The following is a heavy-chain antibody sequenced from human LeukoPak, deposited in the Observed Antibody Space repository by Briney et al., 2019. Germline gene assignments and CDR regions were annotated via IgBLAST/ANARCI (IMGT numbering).Heavy chain of an antibody. CDR3: ARPTTVTLDY. Sequence: GGSLRLSCAASGFTFSSYSMNWVRQAPGKGLEWVSSISSSSSYIYYADSVKGRFTISRDNAKNSLYLQMNSLRDEDTAVYYCARPTTVTLDYWGQGTLVTVSS. J-gene: IGHJ4*02. CDR2: ISSSSSYI. D-gene: IGHD4-17*01. V-gene: IGHV3-21*01. CDR1: GFTFSSYS.